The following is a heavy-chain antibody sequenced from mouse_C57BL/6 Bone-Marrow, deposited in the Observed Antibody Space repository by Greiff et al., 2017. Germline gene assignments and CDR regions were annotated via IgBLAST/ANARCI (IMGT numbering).Heavy chain of an antibody. CDR1: GYAFTNYL. Sequence: QVQLQQSGAELVRPGTSVKVSCKASGYAFTNYLIEWVKQRPGQGLEWIGVINPGSGGTNYNEKFKGKATLTADKSSSTAYMQLSSLTSEDSAVYVCARSAWLLPYAMDYWGQGTSVTVSS. CDR3: ARSAWLLPYAMDY. CDR2: INPGSGGT. D-gene: IGHD2-3*01. J-gene: IGHJ4*01. V-gene: IGHV1-54*01.